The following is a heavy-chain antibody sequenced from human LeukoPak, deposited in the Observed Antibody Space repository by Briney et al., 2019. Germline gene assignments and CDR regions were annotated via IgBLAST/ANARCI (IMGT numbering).Heavy chain of an antibody. CDR3: ASQKGFLSCYYLDY. Sequence: SETLSLTCTVSGGSISSYYWSWIRQPPGKGLEWVGYIYYSGSTNYNPSLKSRVTISVDTSKNQFSLKLSSVTAADTAVYYCASQKGFLSCYYLDYWGQGTLVTVSS. D-gene: IGHD3-3*01. CDR1: GGSISSYY. J-gene: IGHJ4*02. V-gene: IGHV4-59*08. CDR2: IYYSGST.